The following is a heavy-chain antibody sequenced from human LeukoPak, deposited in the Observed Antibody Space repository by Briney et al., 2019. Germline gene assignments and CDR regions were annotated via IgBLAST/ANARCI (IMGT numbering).Heavy chain of an antibody. J-gene: IGHJ6*02. CDR1: GGSISNYY. CDR3: ARDYSNFWSGYYYGMDV. Sequence: SETLSLTCTVSGGSISNYYWNWIRQPPGKGLEWIGYIYYSGSTYYNPSLKSRVTISVDTSKNQFSLKLSSVTAADTAVYYCARDYSNFWSGYYYGMDVWGQGTTVTVSS. CDR2: IYYSGST. V-gene: IGHV4-59*06. D-gene: IGHD3-3*01.